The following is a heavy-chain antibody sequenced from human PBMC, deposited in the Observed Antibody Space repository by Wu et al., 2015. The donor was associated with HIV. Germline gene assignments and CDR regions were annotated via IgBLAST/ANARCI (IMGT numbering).Heavy chain of an antibody. V-gene: IGHV1-2*02. Sequence: QVQLVQSGAEVKKPGASVKVSCKTSGYTFTGSYIQWVRQAPGQRLEWMGWINPNSGGTNYAEKFRGRVTMTRDTSITTAYMELSRLRSDDTAMYYCARGNYGDYWGQGTLVTVSS. J-gene: IGHJ4*02. CDR1: GYTFTGSY. CDR2: INPNSGGT. D-gene: IGHD3-10*01. CDR3: ARGNYGDY.